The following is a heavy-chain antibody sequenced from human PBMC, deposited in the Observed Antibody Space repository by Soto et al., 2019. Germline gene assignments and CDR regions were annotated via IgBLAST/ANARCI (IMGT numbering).Heavy chain of an antibody. CDR3: ARAGYDFWSGSPYYGTDV. J-gene: IGHJ6*02. CDR1: GFTVSSNY. CDR2: IYSGGST. D-gene: IGHD3-3*01. V-gene: IGHV3-53*01. Sequence: GSLRLSCAASGFTVSSNYMSWVRQAAGKGLEWVSVIYSGGSTYYADSVKGRFTISRDNSKNTLYLQMNSLRAEDTAVYYCARAGYDFWSGSPYYGTDVWGQGTTVTVSS.